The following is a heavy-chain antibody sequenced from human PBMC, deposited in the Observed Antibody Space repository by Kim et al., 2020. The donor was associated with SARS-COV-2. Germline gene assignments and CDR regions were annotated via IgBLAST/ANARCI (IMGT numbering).Heavy chain of an antibody. CDR2: IWYDGSNK. Sequence: GGSLRLSCAASGFTFSSYGMHWVRQAPGKGLEWVAVIWYDGSNKYYADSVKGRFTISRDNSKNTLYLQMNSLRAEDTAVYYCARGNRIQIWSIPGYGMYVWGKETAVTVSS. D-gene: IGHD5-18*01. CDR1: GFTFSSYG. CDR3: ARGNRIQIWSIPGYGMYV. J-gene: IGHJ6*04. V-gene: IGHV3-33*01.